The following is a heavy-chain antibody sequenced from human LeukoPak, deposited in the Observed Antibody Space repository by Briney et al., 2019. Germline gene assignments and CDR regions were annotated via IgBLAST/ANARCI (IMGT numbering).Heavy chain of an antibody. CDR2: IWHDGSNQ. Sequence: PGGSLRLSCAASGFTFSSYGMHWVRQAPGKGLEWVSVIWHDGSNQKHADSVKGRFTIPRDNSKNTLYLQMNSLRAEDTALYYCARGTSDGNFDYWGQGTLVTVSS. J-gene: IGHJ4*02. D-gene: IGHD5-24*01. CDR3: ARGTSDGNFDY. CDR1: GFTFSSYG. V-gene: IGHV3-33*08.